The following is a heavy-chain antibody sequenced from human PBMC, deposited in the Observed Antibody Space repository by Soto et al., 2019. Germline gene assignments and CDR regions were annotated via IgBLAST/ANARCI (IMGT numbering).Heavy chain of an antibody. CDR3: ARTLDYYDSKFTLDY. V-gene: IGHV1-69*13. CDR1: GDTFSSYA. CDR2: IIPIFGTA. J-gene: IGHJ4*02. Sequence: SVKVSCKSSGDTFSSYAISWVRQAPGQGLEWMGGIIPIFGTANYAQKFQGRVTITADESTSTAYMELSSLRSEDTAVYYCARTLDYYDSKFTLDYWGQGTLVTVSS. D-gene: IGHD3-22*01.